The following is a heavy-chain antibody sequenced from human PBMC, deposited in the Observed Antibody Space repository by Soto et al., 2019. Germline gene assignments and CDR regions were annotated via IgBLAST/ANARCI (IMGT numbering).Heavy chain of an antibody. Sequence: QVQLQESGPGLVKPSQTLSLTCTVSGGSTSSDNYWSWIRQPPGKGLEWIGHIYYSGNTDYNPSLKSRLALSIDTSKNQCSLKLSSVTAAYTAVYFCAREGGESSDGLYYFDSWGQGSLVTVSS. CDR1: GGSTSSDNY. J-gene: IGHJ4*02. CDR2: IYYSGNT. CDR3: AREGGESSDGLYYFDS. D-gene: IGHD3-16*01. V-gene: IGHV4-30-4*01.